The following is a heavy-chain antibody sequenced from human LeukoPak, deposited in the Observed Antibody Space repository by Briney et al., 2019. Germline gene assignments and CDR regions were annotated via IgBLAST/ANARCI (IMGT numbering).Heavy chain of an antibody. CDR3: ARPYDYGDYFDY. CDR2: ISSSSSYI. CDR1: GFTFSSYS. Sequence: GGSLRLSCEASGFTFSSYSMNWVRQAPGKGLEWVSPISSSSSYIYYADSVKGRFTISRDNAKNSLYLQMNSLRAEDTAVYYCARPYDYGDYFDYWGQGTLVTVSS. D-gene: IGHD4-17*01. J-gene: IGHJ4*02. V-gene: IGHV3-21*01.